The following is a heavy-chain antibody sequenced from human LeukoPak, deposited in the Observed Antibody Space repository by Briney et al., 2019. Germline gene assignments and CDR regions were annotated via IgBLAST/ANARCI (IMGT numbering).Heavy chain of an antibody. J-gene: IGHJ4*01. CDR1: GFTFSSYA. CDR2: ISGSGGST. V-gene: IGHV3-23*01. CDR3: VSGGDYHVRLCTY. Sequence: GGSLRLSCAASGFTFSSYAMSWVRQAPGKGLEWVSAISGSGGSTYYADSMKGRFTISRDNSKNTLYLQMNSLRAEDTAVYYCVSGGDYHVRLCTYWGQGTLVTVSS. D-gene: IGHD4-17*01.